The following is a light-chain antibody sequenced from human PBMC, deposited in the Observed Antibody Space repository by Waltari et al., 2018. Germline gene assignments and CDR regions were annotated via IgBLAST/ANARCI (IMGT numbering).Light chain of an antibody. Sequence: QSALTQPASVSGSPGQSITISCTGTSSDIGSFKYVSWYQQYPGKAPKLIIFDVSNRPSGISDRFSGSKSGNTASLTISGLQAEDEADYICTSYTTTDTLYVFGTGSQVTVL. CDR1: SSDIGSFKY. J-gene: IGLJ1*01. CDR3: TSYTTTDTLYV. CDR2: DVS. V-gene: IGLV2-14*03.